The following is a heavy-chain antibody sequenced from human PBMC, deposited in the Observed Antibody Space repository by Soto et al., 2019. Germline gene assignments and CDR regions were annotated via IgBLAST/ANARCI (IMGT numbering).Heavy chain of an antibody. CDR1: GFTFSSYA. V-gene: IGHV3-23*01. Sequence: EVQLLESGGGLVQPGGSLRLSCAASGFTFSSYAMSWVRQAPGKGLEWVSVISGSGGSTYYADSVKGRFTISRDNSKTKLYQQMNSLRAEDTAVYYCAKDQLAVAGLNWFDPWGQGTLVTVSS. CDR2: ISGSGGST. J-gene: IGHJ5*02. CDR3: AKDQLAVAGLNWFDP. D-gene: IGHD6-19*01.